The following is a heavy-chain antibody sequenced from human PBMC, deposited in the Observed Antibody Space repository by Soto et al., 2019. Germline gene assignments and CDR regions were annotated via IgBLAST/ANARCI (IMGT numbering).Heavy chain of an antibody. CDR1: GGSFSGYY. V-gene: IGHV4-34*01. CDR3: ARQGNIMITFGGVIASFDY. Sequence: SETLSLTCAVYGGSFSGYYWSWIRQPPGKGLEWIGEINHSGSTNYNPSLKSRVTISVDTSKNQFSLKLSSVTAADTAVYYCARQGNIMITFGGVIASFDYWGQGTLVTVSS. D-gene: IGHD3-16*02. J-gene: IGHJ4*02. CDR2: INHSGST.